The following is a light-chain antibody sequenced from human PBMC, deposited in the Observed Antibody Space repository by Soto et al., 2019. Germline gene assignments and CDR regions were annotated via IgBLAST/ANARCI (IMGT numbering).Light chain of an antibody. Sequence: EIVLTQSPGTLSLSPGERATLSCRASQSVSSTFLAWYQQKPGQAPRLLIYSGSSRATGIPDRFSGSGSGTDFTLTISRLEPEDFSVYFCQRYNDSPPGYTFCQWTKLEIK. V-gene: IGKV3-20*01. CDR1: QSVSSTF. J-gene: IGKJ2*01. CDR2: SGS. CDR3: QRYNDSPPGYT.